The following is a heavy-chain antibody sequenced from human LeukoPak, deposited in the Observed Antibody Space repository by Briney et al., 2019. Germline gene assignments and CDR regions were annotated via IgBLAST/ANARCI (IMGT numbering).Heavy chain of an antibody. CDR2: ISHSGPT. CDR3: ARLGPHLDF. V-gene: IGHV4-30-2*01. CDR1: GGSISSGGYS. D-gene: IGHD7-27*01. J-gene: IGHJ4*02. Sequence: SETLSLTCAVSGGSISSGGYSWTWIRQPPGKGLEWIGSISHSGPTSCSPSLKSRVTISVDTSKNQFSLKLTSVTAADTAVYYCARLGPHLDFWGQGTLVTVSS.